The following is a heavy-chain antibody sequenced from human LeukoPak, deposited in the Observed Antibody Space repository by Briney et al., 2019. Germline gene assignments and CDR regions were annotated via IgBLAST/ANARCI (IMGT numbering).Heavy chain of an antibody. CDR3: TIIPNVILFTHYFEY. Sequence: SVKVSCKASGGTFNSYAISWVRQAPGQGLEWMGGIIPFLGTTNYAQKFQGRVTITADEPSRTAYMELTYLRSDDTAVYYCTIIPNVILFTHYFEYWGQGTLVTVSS. CDR2: IIPFLGTT. D-gene: IGHD2-21*01. CDR1: GGTFNSYA. V-gene: IGHV1-69*13. J-gene: IGHJ4*02.